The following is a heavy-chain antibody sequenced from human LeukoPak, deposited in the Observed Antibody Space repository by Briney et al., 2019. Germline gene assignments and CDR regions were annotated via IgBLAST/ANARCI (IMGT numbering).Heavy chain of an antibody. V-gene: IGHV3-33*01. CDR1: GFTFSSYG. Sequence: GGSLRLSCAASGFTFSSYGMHWVRQAPGKGLEWVAVIWYDGSNKYYADSVKGRFTISRDNSKNTLYLQMNSLRAEDTAVYYCARGPGIRGPLDYWGQGTLVTVSS. CDR2: IWYDGSNK. CDR3: ARGPGIRGPLDY. D-gene: IGHD3-16*01. J-gene: IGHJ4*02.